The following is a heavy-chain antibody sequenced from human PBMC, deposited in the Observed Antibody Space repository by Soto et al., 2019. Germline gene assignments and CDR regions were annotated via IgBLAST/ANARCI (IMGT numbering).Heavy chain of an antibody. Sequence: EVQLVESGGGLVQPGRSLRLSCAASGFIFDDYAMHWVRQVPGKGLEWVSGINWNSGSKVYAGSVKGRFTISRDNAKNSIYLQMNGLRPDDTALYYCAKGDIVVVEHDAFEIWGQGTMVTVSS. D-gene: IGHD2-21*01. CDR1: GFIFDDYA. J-gene: IGHJ3*02. CDR2: INWNSGSK. V-gene: IGHV3-9*01. CDR3: AKGDIVVVEHDAFEI.